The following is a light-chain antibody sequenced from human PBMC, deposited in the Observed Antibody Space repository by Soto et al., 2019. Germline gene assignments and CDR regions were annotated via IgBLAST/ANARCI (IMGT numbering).Light chain of an antibody. J-gene: IGLJ1*01. CDR2: EVV. V-gene: IGLV2-8*01. CDR3: KSYAGSNTYV. CDR1: KNDIGVSHF. Sequence: QSALTQPPSASGSRGQSVTIWCTGTKNDIGVSHFVSWYQHHPGKAPRLIIYEVVQRPSGVPDRFSGSKSGNTASLTVSALQSADEADYFCKSYAGSNTYVFGSGTKVTVL.